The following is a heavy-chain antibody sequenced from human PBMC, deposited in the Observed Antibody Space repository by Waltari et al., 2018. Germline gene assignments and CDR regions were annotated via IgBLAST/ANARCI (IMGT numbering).Heavy chain of an antibody. CDR1: GGSFSGYY. D-gene: IGHD3-3*01. J-gene: IGHJ5*02. Sequence: QVQLQQWGAGLLKPSETLSLTCAVYGGSFSGYYWSWIRQPPGKGLEWIGEINHSGSTNYNPSLTSRVTISVDTSKNKFSLKLSSVTAADTAVYYCARGRGSGFWSGYFGNWFDPWGQGTLVTVSS. CDR2: INHSGST. CDR3: ARGRGSGFWSGYFGNWFDP. V-gene: IGHV4-34*01.